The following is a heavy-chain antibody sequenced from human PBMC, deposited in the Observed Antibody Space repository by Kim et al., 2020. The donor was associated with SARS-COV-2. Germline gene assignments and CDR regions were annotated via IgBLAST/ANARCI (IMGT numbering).Heavy chain of an antibody. CDR2: ISGSGGST. D-gene: IGHD4-17*01. Sequence: GGSLRLSCAASGFTFSSYAMSWVRQAPGKGLEWVSAISGSGGSTYYADSVKGRFTISRDNSKNTLYLQMNSLRAEDTAVYYCAKDLVTVTTFRTNYYFDYWGQGTLVTVSS. CDR3: AKDLVTVTTFRTNYYFDY. V-gene: IGHV3-23*01. J-gene: IGHJ4*02. CDR1: GFTFSSYA.